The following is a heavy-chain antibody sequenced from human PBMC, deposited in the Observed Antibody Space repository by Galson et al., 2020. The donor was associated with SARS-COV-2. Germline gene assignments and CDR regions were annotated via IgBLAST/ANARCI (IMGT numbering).Heavy chain of an antibody. D-gene: IGHD2-2*01. V-gene: IGHV1-18*04. J-gene: IGHJ5*02. Sequence: ASVKVSCKASGYTFSTYGISWVRQAPGQGLEWMGWISTYNGDTKYAQKFQGRVTMTTDPLASTAYMELRSLKSDDTAVYFCARAKGISSWYGKYFDPWGQGTPVTVSS. CDR3: ARAKGISSWYGKYFDP. CDR2: ISTYNGDT. CDR1: GYTFSTYG.